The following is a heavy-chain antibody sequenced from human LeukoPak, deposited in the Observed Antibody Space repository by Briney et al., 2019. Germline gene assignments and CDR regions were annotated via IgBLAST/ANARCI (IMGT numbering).Heavy chain of an antibody. J-gene: IGHJ6*04. Sequence: PGGSLRLSCAASGFTFSSCAMSLVRQAPGKGLEWVSGISGGGGGTNYADSVKGRFTISRDNPKNTLYLEMNHLRVEDTAVYYCAKDRWEQWLGVSYYDYGMDVWGKGTTVTVSS. CDR2: ISGGGGGT. CDR3: AKDRWEQWLGVSYYDYGMDV. CDR1: GFTFSSCA. V-gene: IGHV3-23*01. D-gene: IGHD6-19*01.